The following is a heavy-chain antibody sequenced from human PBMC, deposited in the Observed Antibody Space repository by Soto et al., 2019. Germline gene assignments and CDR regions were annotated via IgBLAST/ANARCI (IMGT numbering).Heavy chain of an antibody. CDR1: GGSFSCYY. J-gene: IGHJ4*02. D-gene: IGHD2-15*01. Sequence: SETLSLTCAVYGGSFSCYYWSWIRQPPGKGLEWIGEINHSGSTNYNPSLKSRVTISVDTSKNQFSLKLSSVTAADTAVYYCARVGMGSGYCSGGSCYPFDYWGQGTLVTVSS. CDR2: INHSGST. CDR3: ARVGMGSGYCSGGSCYPFDY. V-gene: IGHV4-34*01.